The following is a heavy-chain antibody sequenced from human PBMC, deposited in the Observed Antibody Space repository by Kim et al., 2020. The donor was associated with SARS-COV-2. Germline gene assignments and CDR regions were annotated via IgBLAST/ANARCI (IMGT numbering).Heavy chain of an antibody. Sequence: SETLSLTCAVAGSSITTSYCTWLRQPPGKRLEWIGNINSGGGTNYNPSLKSRVTISIDTSKNQFSLRLRSVTAADTAVYYCTRGSGWYVYWGQGTLVTVS. CDR2: INSGGGT. V-gene: IGHV4-59*13. J-gene: IGHJ4*02. CDR3: TRGSGWYVY. CDR1: GSSITTSY. D-gene: IGHD6-19*01.